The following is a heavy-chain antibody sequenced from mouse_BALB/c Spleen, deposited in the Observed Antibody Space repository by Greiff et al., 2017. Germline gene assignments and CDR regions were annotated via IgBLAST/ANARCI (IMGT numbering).Heavy chain of an antibody. V-gene: IGHV5-17*02. CDR2: ISSGSSTI. CDR1: GFTFSSFG. CDR3: ARGVVALYWYFDV. D-gene: IGHD1-1*01. Sequence: EVQLVESGGGLVQPGGSRKLSCAASGFTFSSFGMHWVRQAPEKGLEWVAYISSGSSTIYYADTVKGRFTISRDNPKNTLFLQMTSLRSEDTAMYYCARGVVALYWYFDVWGAGTTVTVSS. J-gene: IGHJ1*01.